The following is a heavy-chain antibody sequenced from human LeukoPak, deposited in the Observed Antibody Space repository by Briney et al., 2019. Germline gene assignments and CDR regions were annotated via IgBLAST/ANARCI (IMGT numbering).Heavy chain of an antibody. V-gene: IGHV1-18*04. CDR3: ARDLDPQSIDY. CDR2: ISAYNGNT. CDR1: GYTFTGYY. J-gene: IGHJ4*02. Sequence: GASVKVSCKASGYTFTGYYMHWVRQAPGQGLEWMGWISAYNGNTNYAQKLQGRVTMTTDTSTSTAYMELRSLRSDDTAVYYCARDLDPQSIDYWGQGTLVTVSS.